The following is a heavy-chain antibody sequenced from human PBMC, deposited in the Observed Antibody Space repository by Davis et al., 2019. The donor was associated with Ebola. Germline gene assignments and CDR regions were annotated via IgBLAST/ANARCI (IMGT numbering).Heavy chain of an antibody. Sequence: PSETLSLTCAVSGGSISSGGYSWSWIRQPPGKGLEWIGYIYHSGSTYYNPSLKSRVTISVDRSKNQFSLKLISVTAADTAVYYCARHNAVAGAHWGQGTLVTVSS. CDR2: IYHSGST. V-gene: IGHV4-30-2*01. J-gene: IGHJ4*02. D-gene: IGHD6-19*01. CDR3: ARHNAVAGAH. CDR1: GGSISSGGYS.